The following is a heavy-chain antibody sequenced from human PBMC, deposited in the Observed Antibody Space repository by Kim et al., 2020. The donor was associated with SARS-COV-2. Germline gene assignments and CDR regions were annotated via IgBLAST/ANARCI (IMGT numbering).Heavy chain of an antibody. CDR3: AIVFVLDGYNYYYYYGMGV. CDR2: ISGGGVNK. J-gene: IGHJ6*01. CDR1: GFTFSSYA. Sequence: GGSLRLSCAASGFTFSSYAMSWVRQAPGKGLEWVSVISGGGVNKFYADSVRGRFTISRDNPKNTLYLQMNSLRDEDTALYYCAIVFVLDGYNYYYYYGMGVWGQGTAVTVSS. D-gene: IGHD3-3*01. V-gene: IGHV3-23*01.